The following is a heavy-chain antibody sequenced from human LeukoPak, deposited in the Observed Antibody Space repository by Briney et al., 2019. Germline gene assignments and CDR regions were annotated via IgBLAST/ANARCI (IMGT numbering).Heavy chain of an antibody. J-gene: IGHJ4*02. CDR1: GFSFSSYE. D-gene: IGHD3-22*01. CDR2: IRSSGSTT. V-gene: IGHV3-48*03. CDR3: ASEYYDSSGYYY. Sequence: GGSLRLSCAASGFSFSSYEMNWVRQAPGKGLEWVSYIRSSGSTTYYADSVKGRFTISRDNAKNSLYLQMNSLRAEDTAVYYCASEYYDSSGYYYWGQGTLVTVSS.